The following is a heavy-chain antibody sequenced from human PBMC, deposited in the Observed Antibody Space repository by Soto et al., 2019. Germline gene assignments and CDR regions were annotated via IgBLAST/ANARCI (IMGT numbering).Heavy chain of an antibody. CDR3: AKGITISSDDFDI. CDR2: ISWNSGSI. J-gene: IGHJ3*02. V-gene: IGHV3-9*01. D-gene: IGHD3-3*01. CDR1: GFTFDDYA. Sequence: EVQLVESGGGLVQPGRSLRLSCAASGFTFDDYAMHWVRQAPGKGLEWVSGISWNSGSIGYAYSVKGRFTISSDNAKNSLYLEMNSVRAEDTALYYCAKGITISSDDFDIWGQGTMVTVSS.